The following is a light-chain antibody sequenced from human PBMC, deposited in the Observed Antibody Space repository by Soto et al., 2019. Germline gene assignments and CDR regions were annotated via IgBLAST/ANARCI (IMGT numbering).Light chain of an antibody. Sequence: DIQMTPSPSSLSASIGDRVTITCRASQIIGSYLSWYQKKPGKAPNLLIYAASSLHIGVPSRFSGSGSVTDFTLTISSLQPEDFATYYCHQSYKVPRTFAQGTKVEIK. V-gene: IGKV1-39*01. CDR2: AAS. CDR3: HQSYKVPRT. J-gene: IGKJ1*01. CDR1: QIIGSY.